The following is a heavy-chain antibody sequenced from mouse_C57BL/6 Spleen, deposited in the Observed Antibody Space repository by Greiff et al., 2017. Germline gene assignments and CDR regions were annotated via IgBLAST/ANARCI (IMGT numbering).Heavy chain of an antibody. Sequence: QVQLQQSGAELVRPGASVTLSCKASGYTFTDYEMHWVKQTPVHGLEWIGAIDPETGGTAYNQKFKGKAILTADKSSSTAYMELRSLTSEDSAVYYCTEGQTAQATYYAMDYWGQGTSVTVSS. CDR3: TEGQTAQATYYAMDY. CDR1: GYTFTDYE. J-gene: IGHJ4*01. CDR2: IDPETGGT. D-gene: IGHD3-2*02. V-gene: IGHV1-15*01.